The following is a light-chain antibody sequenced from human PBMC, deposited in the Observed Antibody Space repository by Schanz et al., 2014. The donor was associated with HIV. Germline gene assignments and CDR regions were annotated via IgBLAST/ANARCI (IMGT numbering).Light chain of an antibody. V-gene: IGLV2-8*01. CDR3: SSHAGNNNGV. Sequence: QSALTQPASVSGSPGQSITISCTGTSSDVGSYNLVSWYQQYPGKAPKLMIYEISKWPSGVPDRFSGSKSGNTASLTVSGLQAEDEADYYCSSHAGNNNGVFGGGTKLTVL. CDR1: SSDVGSYNL. J-gene: IGLJ3*02. CDR2: EIS.